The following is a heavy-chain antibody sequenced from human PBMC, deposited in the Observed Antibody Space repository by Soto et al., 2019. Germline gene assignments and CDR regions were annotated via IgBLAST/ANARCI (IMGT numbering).Heavy chain of an antibody. CDR2: ISYDGSNK. J-gene: IGHJ6*02. V-gene: IGHV3-30-3*01. D-gene: IGHD6-13*01. CDR3: ARDPPYSSSWYSLQLRGGMDV. CDR1: GFTFSSYA. Sequence: QVQLVESGGGVVQPGRSLRLSCAASGFTFSSYAMHWVRQAPGKGLEWVAVISYDGSNKYYADSVKGRFTISRDNSKNTLYLQMNSLRAEDTAVYYCARDPPYSSSWYSLQLRGGMDVWGQGTTVTVSS.